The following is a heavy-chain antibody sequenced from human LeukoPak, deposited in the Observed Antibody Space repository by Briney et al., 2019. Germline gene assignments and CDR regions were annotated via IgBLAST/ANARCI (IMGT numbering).Heavy chain of an antibody. J-gene: IGHJ5*02. CDR1: GYTFTGYY. CDR2: ISPNSGDT. CDR3: ARESACGTTNCLAPADWLDP. V-gene: IGHV1-2*02. D-gene: IGHD2-2*01. Sequence: ASVKLSCKASGYTFTGYYMHWVRQAPGQGLEWMGWISPNSGDTDIAQKFQGRVTMTRDTSNATSYMEVDSLTSDDTAVYYCARESACGTTNCLAPADWLDPWGQGTLVIVSS.